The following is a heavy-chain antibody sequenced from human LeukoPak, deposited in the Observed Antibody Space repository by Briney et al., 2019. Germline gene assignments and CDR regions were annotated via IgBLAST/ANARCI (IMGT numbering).Heavy chain of an antibody. V-gene: IGHV3-21*01. CDR3: ARDWMDSSSSETFDI. CDR2: ISSSTTYI. D-gene: IGHD6-6*01. CDR1: GFTFSSYN. Sequence: GGSLRLSCAASGFTFSSYNMNWVRQAPGKGLEWVSSISSSTTYIYYADSVKGRFTISRDNAKNSLFLQMNSLRAEDTAVYYCARDWMDSSSSETFDIWGQGAMVTVSS. J-gene: IGHJ3*02.